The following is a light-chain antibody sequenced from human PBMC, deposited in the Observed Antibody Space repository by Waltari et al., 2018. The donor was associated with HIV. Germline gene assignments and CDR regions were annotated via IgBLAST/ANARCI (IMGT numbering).Light chain of an antibody. Sequence: EVVLTQSPGTLSLSPGESAVLSCMASQNITTNFLAWDQQKPGEAPRLLIYGASDRATDIPDRFFGSGSGTDFSLTISSLEPEDFAVYYYQQYGGSPPITFGQGTRLDVK. CDR3: QQYGGSPPIT. V-gene: IGKV3-20*01. CDR2: GAS. J-gene: IGKJ5*01. CDR1: QNITTNF.